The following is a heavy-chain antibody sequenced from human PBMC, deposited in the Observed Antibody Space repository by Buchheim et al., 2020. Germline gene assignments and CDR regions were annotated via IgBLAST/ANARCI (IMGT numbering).Heavy chain of an antibody. CDR2: ISYDGSNK. V-gene: IGHV3-30*18. D-gene: IGHD3-10*01. CDR1: GFTFSSYG. CDR3: AKADGSGSYYNSNFDY. J-gene: IGHJ4*02. Sequence: QVQLVESGGGVVQPGRSLRLSCAASGFTFSSYGMHWVRQAPGKGLEWVAVISYDGSNKYYADSVKGRFTISRDNSKNTLYLQMNSLRAEDTAVYYCAKADGSGSYYNSNFDYWGQGTL.